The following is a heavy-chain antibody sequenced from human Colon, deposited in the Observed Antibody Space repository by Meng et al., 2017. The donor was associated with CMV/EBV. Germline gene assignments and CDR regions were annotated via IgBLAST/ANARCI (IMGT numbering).Heavy chain of an antibody. CDR2: IVTTGSAV. J-gene: IGHJ3*02. V-gene: IGHV3-21*01. D-gene: IGHD2-2*02. Sequence: GGSLRLSCAASGFTFSSYGMNWVRQAPGRGLEWVASIVTTGSAVYYADSVKGRFTISRDNAKNSLYLQMSSLSAEDTAVYYCAKDRRPPVIRGNAFDIWGQGTLVTVSS. CDR3: AKDRRPPVIRGNAFDI. CDR1: GFTFSSYG.